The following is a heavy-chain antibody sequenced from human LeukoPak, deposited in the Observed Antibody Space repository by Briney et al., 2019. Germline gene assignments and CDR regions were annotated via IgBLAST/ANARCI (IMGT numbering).Heavy chain of an antibody. CDR3: ASGWFGDAELDY. CDR2: ISSSGSTI. V-gene: IGHV3-11*01. CDR1: GFTFSDYY. D-gene: IGHD3-10*01. J-gene: IGHJ4*02. Sequence: GGSRRLSCAASGFTFSDYYMSWIRQAPGKGREWVSYISSSGSTIYYADSVKGRFTISRDNAKNSLYLQMNSLRAEDTAVYYCASGWFGDAELDYWGQGTLVTVSS.